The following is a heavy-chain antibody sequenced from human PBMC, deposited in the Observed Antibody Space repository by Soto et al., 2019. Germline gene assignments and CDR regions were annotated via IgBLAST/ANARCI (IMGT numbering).Heavy chain of an antibody. V-gene: IGHV3-23*01. D-gene: IGHD3-10*01. CDR1: GFTFNNYA. Sequence: GGSLRLSCAASGFTFNNYAMSWVRQPPGKGLEWVSAISANGQGIYYADSVKGRFIISRDNSKNTVFLHIDSLTAEDTAVYYCAKDPDYPRDYFHYWGQGTLVTVSS. CDR2: ISANGQGI. CDR3: AKDPDYPRDYFHY. J-gene: IGHJ4*02.